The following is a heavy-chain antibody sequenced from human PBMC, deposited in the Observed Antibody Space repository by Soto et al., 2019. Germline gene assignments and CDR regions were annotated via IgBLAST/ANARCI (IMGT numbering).Heavy chain of an antibody. D-gene: IGHD5-18*01. CDR3: AGGGYSYGYYY. J-gene: IGHJ4*02. Sequence: SETLSLTCTVSGGSISSGGYYWSWIRQHPGKGLEWIGYIYYSGSTYYNPSLKSRVTISVDTSKNQFSLKLSSVTAADTAVYYCAGGGYSYGYYYWGQGTLVTVSS. CDR1: GGSISSGGYY. V-gene: IGHV4-31*03. CDR2: IYYSGST.